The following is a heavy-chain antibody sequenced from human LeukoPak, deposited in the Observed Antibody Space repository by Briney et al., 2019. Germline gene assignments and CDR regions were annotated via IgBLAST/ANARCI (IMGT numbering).Heavy chain of an antibody. J-gene: IGHJ5*02. D-gene: IGHD3-10*01. CDR1: GYTFTSYG. V-gene: IGHV1-18*01. CDR2: ISAYNGNT. Sequence: ASVKVSCKASGYTFTSYGISWVRQAPEQGLEWMGWISAYNGNTNYAQKLQGGVTLTTDTSTSTAYMELRSLRSDDTAVYYCARGDGSGSSTLYNWFDPWGQGTLVTVSS. CDR3: ARGDGSGSSTLYNWFDP.